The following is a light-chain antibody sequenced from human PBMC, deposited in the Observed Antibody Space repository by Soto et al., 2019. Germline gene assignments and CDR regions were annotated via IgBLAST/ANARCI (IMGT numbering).Light chain of an antibody. CDR1: SSDVGNYNY. CDR2: DVS. CDR3: CSYAGSYTLWV. V-gene: IGLV2-11*01. J-gene: IGLJ3*02. Sequence: QAALTQPRSVSGSPGQSVTISCTGTSSDVGNYNYVSWYQQHPGKAPKVMIYDVSRRPSGVPDRFSGSKSGNTASLTISGLQAEDEADYYCCSYAGSYTLWVFGGGTKVTVL.